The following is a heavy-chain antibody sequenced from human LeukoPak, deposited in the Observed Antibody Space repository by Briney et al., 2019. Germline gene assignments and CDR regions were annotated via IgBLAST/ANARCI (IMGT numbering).Heavy chain of an antibody. V-gene: IGHV1-2*02. CDR2: INPNSGGT. Sequence: ASVKVSCKASGYTFTGYYMHWVRQAPGQGLEWMGWINPNSGGTNYAQKFQGRVTMTRDTSISTAYMELSRLRSDDTAVYYCAXXXXXXXXYVGYYYYYMDVWGKGTTVTISS. CDR3: AXXXXXXXXYVGYYYYYMDV. J-gene: IGHJ6*03. CDR1: GYTFTGYY. D-gene: IGHD1-26*01.